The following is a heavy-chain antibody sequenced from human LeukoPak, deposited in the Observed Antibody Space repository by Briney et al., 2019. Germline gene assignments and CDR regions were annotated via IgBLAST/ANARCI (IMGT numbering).Heavy chain of an antibody. J-gene: IGHJ4*02. CDR2: IYTSGST. D-gene: IGHD6-19*01. CDR3: ARGYSSGWYLMFDY. CDR1: GGSICSYY. Sequence: SETLSLTCTVSGGSICSYYWSWIRQPAGKGLEWIGRIYTSGSTNYNPSLKSRVTISVDTSKNQFSLKLSSVTAADTAVYYCARGYSSGWYLMFDYWGQGTLVTVSS. V-gene: IGHV4-4*07.